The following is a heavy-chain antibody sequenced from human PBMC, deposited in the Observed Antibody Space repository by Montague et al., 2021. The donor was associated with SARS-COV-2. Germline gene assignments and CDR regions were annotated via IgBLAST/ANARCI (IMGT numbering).Heavy chain of an antibody. V-gene: IGHV4-39*01. CDR3: ASSYYYGSGTYVYNYYMDV. CDR1: GGSVSSSPSD. J-gene: IGHJ6*03. Sequence: SETLSLTRTVSGGSVSSSPSDWGWIRQPPGRGLEWVGSISYSGRTYFXPSLKSRLTISVDSSENQFSLRLSSVTAADTAVYYCASSYYYGSGTYVYNYYMDVWGKGTTVTVSS. D-gene: IGHD3-10*01. CDR2: ISYSGRT.